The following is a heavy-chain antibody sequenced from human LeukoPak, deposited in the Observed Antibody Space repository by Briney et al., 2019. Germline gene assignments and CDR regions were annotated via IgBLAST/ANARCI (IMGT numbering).Heavy chain of an antibody. Sequence: GASGKVSCKASGYTFTGYYMHWVRQAPGQGLEWMGWINPNSGGTNYAQKFQGRVTMTRDTSISTAYMELSRLRSDDTAVYYCAREKLELRAFDIWGQGTMVTVSS. V-gene: IGHV1-2*02. CDR2: INPNSGGT. D-gene: IGHD1-7*01. CDR1: GYTFTGYY. CDR3: AREKLELRAFDI. J-gene: IGHJ3*02.